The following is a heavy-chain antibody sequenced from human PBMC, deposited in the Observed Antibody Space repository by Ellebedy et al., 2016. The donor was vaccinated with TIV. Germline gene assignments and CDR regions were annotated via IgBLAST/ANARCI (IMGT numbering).Heavy chain of an antibody. Sequence: PGGSLSLSCAASGFTFSSYWMRWVRQAPGQGLEWVAKIKEDGSEKHYVDSVKVRFTISRDNAKNSLYLQMNSLRADDTAVYYCVRAGPNWFDPWGQGTLVTVSS. CDR1: GFTFSSYW. J-gene: IGHJ5*02. CDR3: VRAGPNWFDP. V-gene: IGHV3-7*01. CDR2: IKEDGSEK.